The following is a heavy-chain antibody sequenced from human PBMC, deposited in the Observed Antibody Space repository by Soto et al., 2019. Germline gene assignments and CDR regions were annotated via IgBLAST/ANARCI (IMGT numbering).Heavy chain of an antibody. CDR1: GGSISSSSYY. CDR3: ARRATMFAGNYYYGMDV. Sequence: SETLSLTCTVSGGSISSSSYYWGWIRQPPGKGLEWIGSIYYSGSTYYNPSLKSRVTISVDTSKNQFSLKLSSVTAADTAVYYCARRATMFAGNYYYGMDVWGQGTTVTVSS. J-gene: IGHJ6*02. V-gene: IGHV4-39*01. CDR2: IYYSGST. D-gene: IGHD3-3*01.